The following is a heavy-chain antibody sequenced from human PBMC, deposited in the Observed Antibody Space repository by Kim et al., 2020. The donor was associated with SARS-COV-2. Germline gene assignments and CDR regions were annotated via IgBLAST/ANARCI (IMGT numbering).Heavy chain of an antibody. D-gene: IGHD1-26*01. Sequence: SETLSLTCAVYGGSFSGYYWSWIRQPPGKGLEWIGEINHSGSTNYNPSLKSRVTISVDTSKNQFSLKLSSVTAADTAVYYCARPVRGSYLTNYGMDVWGQGTTVTVSS. CDR2: INHSGST. CDR3: ARPVRGSYLTNYGMDV. V-gene: IGHV4-34*01. CDR1: GGSFSGYY. J-gene: IGHJ6*02.